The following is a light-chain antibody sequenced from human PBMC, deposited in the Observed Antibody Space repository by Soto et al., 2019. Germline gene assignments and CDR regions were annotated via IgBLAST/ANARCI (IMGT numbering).Light chain of an antibody. J-gene: IGKJ2*01. CDR3: HQYVTSPYT. CDR2: ATS. Sequence: EIVLTQSPGTLSVSPGERATLSCRPSQPVATSYLAWFQKKPGQLPRLLIYATSKRATGIPDRFSGSGSGTDFTLNISRLEPEDFAVFYCHQYVTSPYTFGQGTNLEI. V-gene: IGKV3-20*01. CDR1: QPVATSY.